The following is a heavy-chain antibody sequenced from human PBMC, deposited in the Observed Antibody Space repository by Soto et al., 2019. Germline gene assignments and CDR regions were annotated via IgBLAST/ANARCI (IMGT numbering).Heavy chain of an antibody. J-gene: IGHJ5*02. D-gene: IGHD6-13*01. Sequence: GGSLRLSCAASGFTFRSFIMNWVRQAPGKGLEWVSTISSNSAYIYYTDALRGRFTISRDNAKNSLHLQMNSLRAEDTAVYYCTRDASRDSSARGWFDPWGPGTLVTSPQ. CDR3: TRDASRDSSARGWFDP. CDR2: ISSNSAYI. V-gene: IGHV3-21*01. CDR1: GFTFRSFI.